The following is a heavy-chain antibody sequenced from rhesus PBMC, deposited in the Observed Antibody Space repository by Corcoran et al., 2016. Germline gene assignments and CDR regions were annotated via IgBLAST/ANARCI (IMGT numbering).Heavy chain of an antibody. CDR1: GYSIRRGSS. CDR2: ISGCGWST. Sequence: QVQLQESGPGLVKPSETLSLTCAFSGYSIRRGSSLGWLRQPPGMCLEYIGYISGCGWSTYYNPSLKSRVTISKDTSKNQFSLKLSSVTAADTAVYYCARPPLMSSWNVDDYWGQGVLVTVSS. D-gene: IGHD1-14*01. V-gene: IGHV4-99*01. CDR3: ARPPLMSSWNVDDY. J-gene: IGHJ4*01.